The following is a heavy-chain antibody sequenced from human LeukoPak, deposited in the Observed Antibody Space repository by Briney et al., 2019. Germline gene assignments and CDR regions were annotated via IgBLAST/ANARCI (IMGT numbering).Heavy chain of an antibody. V-gene: IGHV4-38-2*01. D-gene: IGHD3-10*02. CDR3: ARHMTTDMLDAFDI. CDR2: IFHSGST. Sequence: PSETLSLTCAVSGYSISSGYYWAWIQQFPGKGLEWIGSIFHSGSTYDNPSLKSRVSTSVDASKNHFSLTLTSVTAADTAVYHCARHMTTDMLDAFDIWGQGTMVIISS. J-gene: IGHJ3*02. CDR1: GYSISSGYY.